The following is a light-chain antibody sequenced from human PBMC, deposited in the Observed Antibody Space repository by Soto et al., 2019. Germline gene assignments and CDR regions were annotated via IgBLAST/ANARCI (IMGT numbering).Light chain of an antibody. V-gene: IGLV1-40*01. J-gene: IGLJ1*01. CDR1: SSNIGSTYD. CDR3: QSYDDSLSVHYV. Sequence: QPVLTQPPSVSGAQGQRVTISCTGSSSNIGSTYDVQWYQQLPGTAPKLLIHGNTDRPSGVPDRFSGSKSGTSASLAITGLQADDEADYYCQSYDDSLSVHYVFGTGTKVTLL. CDR2: GNT.